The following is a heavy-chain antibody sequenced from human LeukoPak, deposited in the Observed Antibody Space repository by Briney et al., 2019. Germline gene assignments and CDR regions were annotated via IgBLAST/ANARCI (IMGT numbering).Heavy chain of an antibody. V-gene: IGHV3-23*01. CDR1: GFTFSSYA. Sequence: GGSLRLSCAASGFTFSSYAMSWVRQAPGKGLEWVSAISGSGGSTYYADSVKGRFTISRDNYKNTLYLQMNSLRAEETDVYYCEKDRRLVAGTEYFFGFDYWGQGTLVTVSS. CDR2: ISGSGGST. CDR3: EKDRRLVAGTEYFFGFDY. J-gene: IGHJ4*02. D-gene: IGHD6-19*01.